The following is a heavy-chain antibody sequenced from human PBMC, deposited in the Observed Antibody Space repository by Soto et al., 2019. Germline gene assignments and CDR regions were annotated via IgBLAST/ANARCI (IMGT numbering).Heavy chain of an antibody. CDR1: GFTFSSYS. D-gene: IGHD3-10*01. Sequence: PGGSLRLSCAASGFTFSSYSMNWVRQAPGKGLEWVSYISSSSSTIYYADSVKGRFTISRDNAKNSLYLQMNSLRDEDTAVYYCARDEWFGEFPYYYYYYGMDVWGQGTTVTVSS. CDR2: ISSSSSTI. CDR3: ARDEWFGEFPYYYYYYGMDV. V-gene: IGHV3-48*02. J-gene: IGHJ6*02.